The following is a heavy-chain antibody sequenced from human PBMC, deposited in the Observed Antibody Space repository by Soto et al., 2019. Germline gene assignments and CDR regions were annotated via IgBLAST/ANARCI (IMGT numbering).Heavy chain of an antibody. D-gene: IGHD2-15*01. CDR3: AKDTPVGVPLLRDLHD. CDR2: ISGSGGST. CDR1: GFTFSIYG. Sequence: PGGSLRLSCAASGFTFSIYGMSWVRQAPGKGLEWVSVISGSGGSTYYADSVKGRFTLSRDNSKNTVYLQMNSLRAEDTAVYYCAKDTPVGVPLLRDLHDWGQGTVVTVSS. J-gene: IGHJ1*01. V-gene: IGHV3-23*01.